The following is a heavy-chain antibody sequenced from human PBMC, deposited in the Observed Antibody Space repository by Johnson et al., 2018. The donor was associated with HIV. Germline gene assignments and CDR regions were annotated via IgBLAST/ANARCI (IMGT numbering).Heavy chain of an antibody. D-gene: IGHD1-26*01. CDR1: GFNFSSYG. Sequence: QVQLVESGGGVVQPGRSLRLSCAASGFNFSSYGMHWVRQAPGKGLEWVALISYDGSNKYHADSVKGRFTISRDNSKNTLYLQMNSLRAEDTAVYYCAKDRVGGGYYRRFDAFDIWGQGTMVTVSS. CDR2: ISYDGSNK. J-gene: IGHJ3*02. CDR3: AKDRVGGGYYRRFDAFDI. V-gene: IGHV3-30*18.